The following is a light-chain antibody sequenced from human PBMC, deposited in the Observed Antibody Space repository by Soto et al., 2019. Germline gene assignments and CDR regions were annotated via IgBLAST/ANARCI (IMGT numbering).Light chain of an antibody. Sequence: QVYLCLSSVSASIGDRVTITCRASQGISNYLAWYQQKPGKVPKLLIYAASTLQSGVPSRFSGSGSGTDFTLTISSLQPEDVATYYCQKYNSAPRTFGQVTNVDI. CDR1: QGISNY. CDR2: AAS. CDR3: QKYNSAPRT. V-gene: IGKV1-27*01. J-gene: IGKJ1*01.